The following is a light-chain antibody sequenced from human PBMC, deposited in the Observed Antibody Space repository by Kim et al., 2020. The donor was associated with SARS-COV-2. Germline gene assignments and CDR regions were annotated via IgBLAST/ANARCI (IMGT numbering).Light chain of an antibody. CDR3: QRYNSAPLT. CDR1: HPVVSNY. J-gene: IGKJ4*01. CDR2: GAS. Sequence: STPPPPWPGHPVVSNYFAWYPQTPGQAPTLLIYGASTLATVIPAPFSGSGSGTDFTLTITSLEPEDFATYYCQRYNSAPLTFGGGTKVDIK. V-gene: IGKV3-20*01.